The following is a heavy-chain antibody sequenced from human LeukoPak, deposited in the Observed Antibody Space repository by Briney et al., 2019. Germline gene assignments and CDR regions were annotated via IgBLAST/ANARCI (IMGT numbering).Heavy chain of an antibody. Sequence: GGSRRLSCAASGFIFSRFAMNWVRQAPGKGPEWVSGISGSGEETYYADSMQGRFTISRDNSENTIHLQMNSLRVEDTALYFCVKRSRDGYNSPLDNWGQGTLVTVSS. D-gene: IGHD5-24*01. J-gene: IGHJ4*02. CDR1: GFIFSRFA. CDR2: ISGSGEET. V-gene: IGHV3-23*01. CDR3: VKRSRDGYNSPLDN.